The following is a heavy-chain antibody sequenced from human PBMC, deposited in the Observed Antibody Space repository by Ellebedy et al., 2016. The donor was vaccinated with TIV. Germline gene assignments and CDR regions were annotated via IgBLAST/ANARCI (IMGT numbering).Heavy chain of an antibody. CDR1: GFTFSSYV. CDR3: ARHVDTLDY. J-gene: IGHJ4*02. V-gene: IGHV3-30*03. Sequence: PGASLRLSCAASGFTFSSYVIHWVRQAPGKGLEWVAVISYDGSNKYYADSVKGRFTISRDNSKNSLYLQMNSLRDEDTAVYYCARHVDTLDYWGQGTLVTVSS. D-gene: IGHD5-18*01. CDR2: ISYDGSNK.